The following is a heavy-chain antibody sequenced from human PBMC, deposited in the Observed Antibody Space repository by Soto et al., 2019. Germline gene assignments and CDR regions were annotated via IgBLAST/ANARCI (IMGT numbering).Heavy chain of an antibody. CDR1: GFSLTTTGVA. CDR2: IYWDNDK. J-gene: IGHJ5*02. D-gene: IGHD4-17*01. CDR3: AHSPPFDRNIPLTTWFGP. Sequence: SGPTLVNPTQTLTLTCTFSGFSLTTTGVAVGWIRQPPGKALEWLALIYWDNDKQFSPSLRSRLTITKDTSKNQVVLTMTNMEPVDTATYYCAHSPPFDRNIPLTTWFGPWGQGTLVTVSS. V-gene: IGHV2-5*02.